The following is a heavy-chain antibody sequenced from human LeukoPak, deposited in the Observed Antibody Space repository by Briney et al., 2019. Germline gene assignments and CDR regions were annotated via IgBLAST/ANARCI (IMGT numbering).Heavy chain of an antibody. CDR1: GFTFSSYG. CDR2: IWYDGSNK. D-gene: IGHD2-2*01. J-gene: IGHJ4*02. V-gene: IGHV3-33*01. Sequence: GGSLRLSCAASGFTFSSYGMHWVRQAPGKGLEWVAVIWYDGSNKEYGDSVKGRFTISRDNSKNALYLQMNSLRAEDTAVYCCARKYSTSWYVDYWGQGTLVTVSS. CDR3: ARKYSTSWYVDY.